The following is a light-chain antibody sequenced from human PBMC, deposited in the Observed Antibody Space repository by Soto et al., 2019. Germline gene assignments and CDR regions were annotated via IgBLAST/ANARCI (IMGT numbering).Light chain of an antibody. Sequence: DIQMTQSPSSLSASVGDRVTITCRASQSIGSYLNWYQQKPGKAPKLLIHSATILQGGVPSRFSGSESGTDFTLTITNLQPGDFATYFCQQSYTATHFGQGTKLVIK. CDR2: SAT. V-gene: IGKV1-39*01. J-gene: IGKJ2*01. CDR3: QQSYTATH. CDR1: QSIGSY.